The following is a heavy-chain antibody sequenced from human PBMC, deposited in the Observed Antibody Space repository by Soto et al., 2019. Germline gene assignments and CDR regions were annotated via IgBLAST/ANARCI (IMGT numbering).Heavy chain of an antibody. CDR3: TRGGVATQTLHY. Sequence: ESLKISCKASGYSITRYWIAWVRQMPGQGLEWMGIIFPDGSDTRSSPSFQGQVTISADKSISTAYVQWSSLKASDTAMYYCTRGGVATQTLHYCGKGTLVIVAS. V-gene: IGHV5-51*01. CDR1: GYSITRYW. D-gene: IGHD3-3*01. CDR2: IFPDGSDT. J-gene: IGHJ4*02.